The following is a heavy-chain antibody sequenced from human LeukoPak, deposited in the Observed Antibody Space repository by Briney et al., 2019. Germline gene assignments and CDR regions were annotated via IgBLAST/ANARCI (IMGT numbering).Heavy chain of an antibody. V-gene: IGHV3-30-3*01. D-gene: IGHD6-6*01. CDR1: GFTFNSYA. CDR3: ARDRQPDGKQLIPNDY. CDR2: ISYDGSNK. J-gene: IGHJ4*02. Sequence: GGSLRLSCAASGFTFNSYAMHWVRRAPGKGLEWVAVISYDGSNKFYADSVKGRFTISRDNSKNTLYLQMNSLRDEDTAVYYCARDRQPDGKQLIPNDYWGQGTLVTVSS.